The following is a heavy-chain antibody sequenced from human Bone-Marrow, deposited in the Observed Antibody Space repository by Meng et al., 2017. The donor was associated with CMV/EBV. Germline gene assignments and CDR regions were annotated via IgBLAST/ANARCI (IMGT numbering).Heavy chain of an antibody. J-gene: IGHJ6*02. CDR2: ISSSGSTI. CDR3: ARAIDSWELLEYGMDV. Sequence: GESLKISCAASGFTFSSYEMNWVRQAPGKGLEWVSYISSSGSTIYYADSVKGRFTISRDNAKNSLYLQMNSLRAEDTAVYYCARAIDSWELLEYGMDVWGRGTTVTVS. CDR1: GFTFSSYE. D-gene: IGHD1-26*01. V-gene: IGHV3-48*03.